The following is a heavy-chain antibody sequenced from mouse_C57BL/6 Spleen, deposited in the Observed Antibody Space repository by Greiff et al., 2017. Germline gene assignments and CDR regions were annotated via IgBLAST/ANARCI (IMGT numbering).Heavy chain of an antibody. V-gene: IGHV1-55*01. CDR3: ARRGGIYYGNYNYAMDY. D-gene: IGHD2-1*01. Sequence: VQLQQSGAELVKPGASVKMSCKASGYTFTSYWITWVKQRPGQGLEWIGDIYPGSGSTNYNEKFKSKATLTVDTSSSTAYMQLSSLTSEDSAVYYCARRGGIYYGNYNYAMDYWGQGTSVTVSS. CDR1: GYTFTSYW. CDR2: IYPGSGST. J-gene: IGHJ4*01.